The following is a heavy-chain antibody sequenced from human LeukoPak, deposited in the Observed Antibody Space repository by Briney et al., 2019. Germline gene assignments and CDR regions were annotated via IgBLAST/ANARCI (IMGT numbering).Heavy chain of an antibody. CDR3: ARSYGSGSSQWGAFDI. Sequence: PSETLSLTCTVSGGSISSRSYYWGWIRQPPGKGLEWIGSIYYSGSTYYNPSLKSRVTISVDTSKNQFSLKLRSVTAADTAVYYCARSYGSGSSQWGAFDIWGQETIVTVSS. V-gene: IGHV4-39*01. CDR2: IYYSGST. J-gene: IGHJ3*02. D-gene: IGHD3-10*01. CDR1: GGSISSRSYY.